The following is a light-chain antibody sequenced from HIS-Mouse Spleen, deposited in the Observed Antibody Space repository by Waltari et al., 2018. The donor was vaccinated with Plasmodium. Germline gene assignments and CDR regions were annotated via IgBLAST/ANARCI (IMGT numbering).Light chain of an antibody. CDR1: SSDVGSYNL. CDR2: EGS. J-gene: IGLJ2*01. CDR3: FSYAGSSTFVV. V-gene: IGLV2-23*03. Sequence: QSALTQPASVSGSPGQSITISCTGTSSDVGSYNLVSWYQQHPGKAPQLMIYEGSKRPSGVSNRFSGSKSGNTASLTISGLQAEDEADYYCFSYAGSSTFVVFGGGTKLTVL.